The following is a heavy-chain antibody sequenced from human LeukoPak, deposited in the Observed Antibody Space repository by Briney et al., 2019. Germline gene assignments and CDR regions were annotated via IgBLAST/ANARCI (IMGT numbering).Heavy chain of an antibody. CDR1: GGSFSGYF. Sequence: SETLSLTCAVYGGSFSGYFWSWIRQPPGKGLEWIGEINHSGSTNYDPSLKSRVTILVDPSKNQFSLKVNSVTAADTAVYYCARGGPGMAARSLDYWGQGALVTVSS. CDR2: INHSGST. V-gene: IGHV4-34*01. J-gene: IGHJ4*02. D-gene: IGHD6-6*01. CDR3: ARGGPGMAARSLDY.